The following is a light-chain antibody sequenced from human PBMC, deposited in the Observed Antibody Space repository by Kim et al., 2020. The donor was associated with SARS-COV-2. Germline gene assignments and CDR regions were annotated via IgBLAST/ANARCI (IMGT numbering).Light chain of an antibody. CDR3: AAWDDSLRV. V-gene: IGLV1-44*01. J-gene: IGLJ1*01. CDR2: SNN. Sequence: ELTQPPSASGTPGQRVTISCSGSSSNIGSNTVNWYQQLPGTAHKLLIYSNNQRPSGVPDRFSGSKSGTSASLAISGLQSEDEADYYCAAWDDSLRVFGTGTKVTVL. CDR1: SSNIGSNT.